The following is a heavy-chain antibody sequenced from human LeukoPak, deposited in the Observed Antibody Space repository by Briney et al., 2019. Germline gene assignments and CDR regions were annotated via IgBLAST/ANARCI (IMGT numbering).Heavy chain of an antibody. Sequence: SETLSLTCTVSGGSISSSSYYWGWIRQPPGKGLEWIGSFYYSGSTYYNPSLKGRVTISVDTSKNQFSLNLSSMIAADTAEYYCARHEYFVNYWGQGTLVTVSS. CDR3: ARHEYFVNY. V-gene: IGHV4-39*01. D-gene: IGHD2/OR15-2a*01. CDR1: GGSISSSSYY. J-gene: IGHJ4*02. CDR2: FYYSGST.